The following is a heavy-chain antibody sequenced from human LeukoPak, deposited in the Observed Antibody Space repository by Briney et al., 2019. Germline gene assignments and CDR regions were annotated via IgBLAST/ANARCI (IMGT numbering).Heavy chain of an antibody. CDR2: TYYRSKWYN. Sequence: SQTLSLTCAISGDSVSSNSAAWNWIRQSPSRGLEWLGRTYYRSKWYNDYAVSVKSRITINPDTSKNQFSLQLNSVTPEDTAVYYCARDGSSWNNYYYYGMDVWGQGTTVTVSS. D-gene: IGHD6-13*01. CDR1: GDSVSSNSAA. CDR3: ARDGSSWNNYYYYGMDV. J-gene: IGHJ6*02. V-gene: IGHV6-1*01.